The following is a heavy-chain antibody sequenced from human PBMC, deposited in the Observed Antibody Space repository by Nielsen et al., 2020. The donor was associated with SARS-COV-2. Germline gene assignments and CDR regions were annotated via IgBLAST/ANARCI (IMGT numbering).Heavy chain of an antibody. J-gene: IGHJ4*02. D-gene: IGHD4-23*01. CDR2: ISSGSDST. CDR1: GFTFSNYV. Sequence: GESLKISCVASGFTFSNYVMSWVRQAPGKGLEWVSIISSGSDSTYYTDSVQGRFTTSRDNSKNTLYLQMNSLRAEDTAVYYCAREYGGQTFDYWGQGTLVTVSS. V-gene: IGHV3-23*01. CDR3: AREYGGQTFDY.